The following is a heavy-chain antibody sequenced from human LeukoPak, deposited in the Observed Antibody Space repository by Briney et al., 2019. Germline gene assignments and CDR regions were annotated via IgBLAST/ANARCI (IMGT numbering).Heavy chain of an antibody. Sequence: GGSLRLSCAASGFTLSDYYMSWIRQAPGKGLEWVSYISSSGSTIYYADSVKGRFTISRDNAKNSLYLQMNSLRAEDTAVYYCARDPYYYYYMDVWGKGTTVTVSS. V-gene: IGHV3-11*01. CDR3: ARDPYYYYYMDV. CDR1: GFTLSDYY. J-gene: IGHJ6*03. CDR2: ISSSGSTI.